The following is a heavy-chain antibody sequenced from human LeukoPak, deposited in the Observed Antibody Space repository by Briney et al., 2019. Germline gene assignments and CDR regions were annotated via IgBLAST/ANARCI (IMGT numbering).Heavy chain of an antibody. Sequence: ASVKVSCKASGGTFSSYAISWVRQAPGQGLEWMGGIIPIFGTANYAQKFQGRVTITTDESTSTAYMELSSLRSEDTAVYYCARDYRGIAVAGIFDYWGQGTLVTVSS. CDR1: GGTFSSYA. V-gene: IGHV1-69*05. J-gene: IGHJ4*02. D-gene: IGHD6-19*01. CDR2: IIPIFGTA. CDR3: ARDYRGIAVAGIFDY.